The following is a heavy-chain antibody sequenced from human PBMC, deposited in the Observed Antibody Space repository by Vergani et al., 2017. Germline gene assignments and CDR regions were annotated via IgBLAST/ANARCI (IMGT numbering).Heavy chain of an antibody. Sequence: QVQLQESGPGLVKPSQTLSLTCTVSGGSISSGGYYWSWIRQHPGKGLEWIGYIYYSGSTYYNPSLKSRVTISVDTSKNQFSLKLSSVTAADTAVYYCAREVEVVVVPAAPPSVTVTTPTNPFDYWGQGTLVTVSS. CDR2: IYYSGST. CDR1: GGSISSGGYY. J-gene: IGHJ4*02. CDR3: AREVEVVVVPAAPPSVTVTTPTNPFDY. D-gene: IGHD2-2*01. V-gene: IGHV4-31*03.